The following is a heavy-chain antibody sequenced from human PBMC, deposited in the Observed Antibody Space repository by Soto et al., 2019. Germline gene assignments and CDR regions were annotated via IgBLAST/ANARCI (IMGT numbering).Heavy chain of an antibody. V-gene: IGHV3-33*01. Sequence: GGFLRLSCAASGFTFSSYGMHWVRQAPGKGLEWVAVIWYDGSNKYYADSVKGRFTISRDNSKNTLYLQMNSLRAEDTAVYYCASEYGSGSYRVYYGMDVWGQGTTVTVSS. CDR3: ASEYGSGSYRVYYGMDV. J-gene: IGHJ6*02. CDR2: IWYDGSNK. CDR1: GFTFSSYG. D-gene: IGHD3-10*01.